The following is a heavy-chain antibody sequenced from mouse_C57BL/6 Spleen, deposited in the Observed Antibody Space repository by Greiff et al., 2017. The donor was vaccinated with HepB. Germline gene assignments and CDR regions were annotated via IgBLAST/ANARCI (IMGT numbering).Heavy chain of an antibody. D-gene: IGHD2-5*01. J-gene: IGHJ3*01. CDR3: TNSNIRNFAY. V-gene: IGHV1-15*01. CDR1: GYTFTDYE. CDR2: IDPETGGT. Sequence: VQLQQSGAELVRPGASVTLSCKASGYTFTDYEMHWVKQTPVHGLEWIGAIDPETGGTAYNQKFKGKAILTADKSSSTAYMELRSLTSEDSAVYYCTNSNIRNFAYWGQGTLVTVSA.